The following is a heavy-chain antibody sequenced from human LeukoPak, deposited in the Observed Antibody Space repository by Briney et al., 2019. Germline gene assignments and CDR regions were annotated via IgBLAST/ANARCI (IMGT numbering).Heavy chain of an antibody. CDR3: ARNKGVYGSGSYDI. J-gene: IGHJ1*01. Sequence: GGSLRLSCAASGFTVSGHYWSWVRQAPGKGLEWVSQINSGGTTYYADSVKGRFTISRDNSKNTLYLQMNRLRAEDTAVYHCARNKGVYGSGSYDIWGPGTLVTVSS. V-gene: IGHV3-53*01. CDR1: GFTVSGHY. CDR2: INSGGTT. D-gene: IGHD3-10*01.